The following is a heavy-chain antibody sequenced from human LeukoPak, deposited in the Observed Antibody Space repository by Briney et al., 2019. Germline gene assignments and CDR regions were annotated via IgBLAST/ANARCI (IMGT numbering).Heavy chain of an antibody. CDR3: ARAYDYGDAFDI. Sequence: GGSLRLSCAASGFTFSRYWMHWVRQAPGKGLVWVSRINTDGSSTNYADSVKGRFTISRDNSKNTLYLQMNSLRAEDTAVYYCARAYDYGDAFDIWGQGTMVTVSS. CDR2: INTDGSST. D-gene: IGHD5-12*01. V-gene: IGHV3-74*01. J-gene: IGHJ3*02. CDR1: GFTFSRYW.